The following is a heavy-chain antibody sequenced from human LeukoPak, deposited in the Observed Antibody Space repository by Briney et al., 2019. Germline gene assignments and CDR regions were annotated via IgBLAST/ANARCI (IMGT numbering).Heavy chain of an antibody. J-gene: IGHJ6*03. CDR3: ARDHEGASWYPPYYYYYYMDV. CDR2: IYYSGST. V-gene: IGHV4-59*01. D-gene: IGHD6-13*01. Sequence: PSETLSLTCTVSGGSISSYYWSWIPQPPGKGLEWIGCIYYSGSTNYNPSLKSRVTISVDTSKNQFSLKLSSVTAADTAVYYCARDHEGASWYPPYYYYYYMDVWGKGTTVTVSS. CDR1: GGSISSYY.